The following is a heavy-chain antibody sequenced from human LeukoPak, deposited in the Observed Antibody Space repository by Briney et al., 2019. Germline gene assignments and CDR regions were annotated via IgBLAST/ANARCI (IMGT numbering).Heavy chain of an antibody. CDR1: GYTFTSYG. Sequence: ASVTVSCKASGYTFTSYGISWVRQAPGQGREWMGWISAYNGNTNYAQKLQGRVTMTTDTSTSTAYMELRSLRADDTAVYYCARGIPAYYFDYWGQGTLVTVSS. CDR2: ISAYNGNT. J-gene: IGHJ4*02. D-gene: IGHD2-2*01. V-gene: IGHV1-18*01. CDR3: ARGIPAYYFDY.